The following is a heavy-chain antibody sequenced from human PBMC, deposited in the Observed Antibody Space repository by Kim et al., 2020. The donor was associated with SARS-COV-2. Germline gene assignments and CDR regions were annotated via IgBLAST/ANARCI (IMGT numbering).Heavy chain of an antibody. Sequence: FQGRVTMTRDTSTSTVYMELSSLRSEDTAVYYCARHYDSSGYMGYYGMDVWGQGTTVTVSS. D-gene: IGHD3-22*01. CDR3: ARHYDSSGYMGYYGMDV. V-gene: IGHV1-46*01. J-gene: IGHJ6*02.